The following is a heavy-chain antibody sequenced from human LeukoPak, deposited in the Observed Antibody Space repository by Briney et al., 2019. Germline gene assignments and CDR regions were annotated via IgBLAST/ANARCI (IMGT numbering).Heavy chain of an antibody. CDR3: ARGPFTISGVARPPRRWFDP. D-gene: IGHD3-3*01. CDR1: GGSFSGYY. V-gene: IGHV4-34*01. CDR2: INHSGST. J-gene: IGHJ5*02. Sequence: SETLSLTCAVYGGSFSGYYWSWIRQPPGKGLEWIGEINHSGSTNYNPSLKSRVTISVDTSKNQFSLKLSSVTAADTAVYYCARGPFTISGVARPPRRWFDPWGQGTLVTVSS.